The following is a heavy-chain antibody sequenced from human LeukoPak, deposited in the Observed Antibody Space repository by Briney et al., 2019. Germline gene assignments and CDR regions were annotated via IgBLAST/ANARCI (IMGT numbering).Heavy chain of an antibody. CDR2: LYYSGST. CDR1: GGSISSSTFY. Sequence: SETLSLTCTVSGGSISSSTFYWGWIRQPPGKGLEWIGSLYYSGSTYYNPSLKSRVTISVDTSKNQFSLKLSSVTAADTAVYYCARVSWRYFDYWGQGTLVTVSS. D-gene: IGHD6-13*01. J-gene: IGHJ4*02. CDR3: ARVSWRYFDY. V-gene: IGHV4-39*01.